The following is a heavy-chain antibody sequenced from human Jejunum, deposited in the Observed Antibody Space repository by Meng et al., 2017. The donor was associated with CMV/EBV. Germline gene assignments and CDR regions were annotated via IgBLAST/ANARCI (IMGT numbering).Heavy chain of an antibody. Sequence: QVHLKESGPGLVKPSETLSLTCTVSGGSINTYFWSWMRQPAGKGLEWIGRVSPSGSTEYNPSLESRVTLSVDTSENQLSLKVNSVTAADTAVYFCAREWIWSGPMEDWGQGTLFTVSS. V-gene: IGHV4-4*07. D-gene: IGHD3-3*01. CDR1: GGSINTYF. J-gene: IGHJ1*01. CDR2: VSPSGST. CDR3: AREWIWSGPMED.